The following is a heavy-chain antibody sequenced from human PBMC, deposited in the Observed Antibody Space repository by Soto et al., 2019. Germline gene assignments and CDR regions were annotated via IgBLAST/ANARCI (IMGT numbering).Heavy chain of an antibody. V-gene: IGHV4-30-4*01. J-gene: IGHJ6*02. CDR3: AREDDGGDRDYYGLDV. D-gene: IGHD2-21*02. CDR1: GGSISYDHYH. CDR2: IHYSGSV. Sequence: QVQLQESGPGLVRPSQTLSLTCTVSGGSISYDHYHWTWIRQPPGKGLEWIGYIHYSGSVFYNPSLQSRLSMSVDTSKHLFSLKLSSVTAADTAVYFCAREDDGGDRDYYGLDVWGQGTTVTVSS.